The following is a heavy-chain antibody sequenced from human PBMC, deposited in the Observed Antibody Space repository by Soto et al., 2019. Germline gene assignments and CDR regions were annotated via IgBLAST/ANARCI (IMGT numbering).Heavy chain of an antibody. Sequence: QVQLQESGPGLVKPSQTLSLTCTVSGGSISSGGYYWSWIRQNPGKGLEWIGYIYYSGSTYYNPSLKSRVNISVDTSKNQFSLKLSSVTAADTAVYYCVRDVYYDSSGYYFDYWGQGTLVTVSS. CDR3: VRDVYYDSSGYYFDY. CDR1: GGSISSGGYY. D-gene: IGHD3-22*01. V-gene: IGHV4-31*03. CDR2: IYYSGST. J-gene: IGHJ4*02.